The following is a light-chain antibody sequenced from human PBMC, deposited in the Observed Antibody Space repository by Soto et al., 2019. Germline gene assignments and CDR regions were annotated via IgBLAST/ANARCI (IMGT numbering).Light chain of an antibody. CDR1: QSVSSSY. CDR2: GAY. J-gene: IGKJ1*01. V-gene: IGKV3-20*01. CDR3: QQYGSSQWT. Sequence: IVLTPSPGTLSLAPGDRATLSCRASQSVSSSYLAWYQQEPGQAPTLLIYGAYIRATGIPYRFSGSGSGTDFTFTISRLEPEDFAVYYCQQYGSSQWTFGQGTKV.